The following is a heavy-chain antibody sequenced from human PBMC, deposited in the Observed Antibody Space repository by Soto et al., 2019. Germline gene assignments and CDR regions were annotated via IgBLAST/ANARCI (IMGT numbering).Heavy chain of an antibody. J-gene: IGHJ5*02. V-gene: IGHV3-21*01. CDR2: ISSSSSYI. Sequence: GGSMRLSCAASGFTFSSYSMNWVRQAPGKGLEWVSSISSSSSYIYYADSVKGRFTISRDNAKNSLYLQMNSLRAEDTAVYYCARDGRTVTRTWGQGTLVTVSS. D-gene: IGHD4-17*01. CDR1: GFTFSSYS. CDR3: ARDGRTVTRT.